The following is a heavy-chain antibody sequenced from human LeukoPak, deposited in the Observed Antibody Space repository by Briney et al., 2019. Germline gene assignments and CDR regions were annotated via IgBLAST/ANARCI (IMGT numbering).Heavy chain of an antibody. CDR1: GGSVSSGSYY. D-gene: IGHD3-9*01. V-gene: IGHV4-61*01. CDR2: IYYSGST. J-gene: IGHJ3*02. CDR3: AKGDYDILTGSGAFDI. Sequence: SETLSLTCTASGGSVSSGSYYWSWIRQPPGKGLEWIRYIYYSGSTNYNPSLKSRVTISVDTSKNQFSLKLSSVTAADTAVYYCAKGDYDILTGSGAFDIWGQGTMVTVSS.